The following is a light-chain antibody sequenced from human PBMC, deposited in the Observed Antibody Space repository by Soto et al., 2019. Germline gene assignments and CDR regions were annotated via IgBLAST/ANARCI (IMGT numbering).Light chain of an antibody. V-gene: IGKV3-15*01. J-gene: IGKJ1*01. CDR3: QQYNNWPRA. Sequence: LVMTQSPATLSVSPGERVTLSCRASQSVSSNLAWYQQKPGQAPRLLIYGASARATGIPIRFSGSGSGTEFTLTISSLQSEDFAVHYCQQYNNWPRAFGQGTKVDIK. CDR2: GAS. CDR1: QSVSSN.